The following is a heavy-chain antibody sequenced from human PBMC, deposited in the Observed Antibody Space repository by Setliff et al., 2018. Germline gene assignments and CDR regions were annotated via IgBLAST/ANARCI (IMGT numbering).Heavy chain of an antibody. Sequence: ASVKVSCKVSGYTLTELSMHWVRQAPGKGLEWMGGFDPEDGETIYAQKFEGRVTMTEDTSTDTAYMELSSLRSEDTAVYYCATESLLRYFDLVGNPYAFDIWGQGTMVTVSS. CDR2: FDPEDGET. D-gene: IGHD3-9*01. V-gene: IGHV1-24*01. J-gene: IGHJ3*02. CDR3: ATESLLRYFDLVGNPYAFDI. CDR1: GYTLTELS.